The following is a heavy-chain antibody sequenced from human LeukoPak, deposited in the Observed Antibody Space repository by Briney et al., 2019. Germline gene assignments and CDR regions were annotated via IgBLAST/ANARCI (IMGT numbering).Heavy chain of an antibody. CDR1: GYTFTGYY. V-gene: IGHV1-2*02. Sequence: ASVTLSCKASGYTFTGYYMHWVRQAPGQGLEWMGWINPKSGGTNYAETFQGRVTITRDTSISTVYMELNRLRSDDTAVYYCAREGQYYYDSSGFDYWGQGTLVTVSS. J-gene: IGHJ4*02. CDR2: INPKSGGT. CDR3: AREGQYYYDSSGFDY. D-gene: IGHD3-22*01.